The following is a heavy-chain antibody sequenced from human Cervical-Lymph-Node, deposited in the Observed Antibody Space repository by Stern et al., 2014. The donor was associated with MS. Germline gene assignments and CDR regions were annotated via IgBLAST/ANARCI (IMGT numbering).Heavy chain of an antibody. J-gene: IGHJ4*02. CDR1: GFTFSRYD. Sequence: VQLVESGGGLVQPGGSLRLSCAASGFTFSRYDMHWVRQATGKGLEWFSAVVAASDTYYADSVKGRFTISRENAKNSFFLQMNSLRAGDTAVYYCASWTVTTGFDYWGQGTLVTVSS. V-gene: IGHV3-13*01. CDR3: ASWTVTTGFDY. CDR2: VVAASDT. D-gene: IGHD4-17*01.